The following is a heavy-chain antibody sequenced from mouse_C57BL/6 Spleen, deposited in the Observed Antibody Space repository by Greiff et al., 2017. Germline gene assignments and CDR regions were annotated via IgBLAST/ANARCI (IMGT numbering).Heavy chain of an antibody. CDR3: ERGVWSAMDY. CDR2: IHPNCGST. CDR1: GYTFTSYW. V-gene: IGHV1-64*01. J-gene: IGHJ4*01. Sequence: VQLQQPGAELVKPGASVKLSCKASGYTFTSYWMQWVKQRPGQGLEWIGMIHPNCGSTNYNEKFKSKATLTVDKSSSTAYMQLSSLTSEDSAVXYCERGVWSAMDYWGQGTSVTVSS.